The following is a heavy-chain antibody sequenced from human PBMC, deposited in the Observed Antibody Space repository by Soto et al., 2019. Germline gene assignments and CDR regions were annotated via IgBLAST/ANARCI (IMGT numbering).Heavy chain of an antibody. J-gene: IGHJ5*02. CDR3: ARNRLHWFEDSDP. CDR1: GYTFTSYA. V-gene: IGHV1-3*01. CDR2: INAGNSDT. Sequence: GASVKVSCKASGYTFTSYAMHWVRQAPGQRLEWMGWINAGNSDTKYSQKFQGRVTITSDTSASTAYMELSSLRSEDTAVYFCARNRLHWFEDSDPWGQGTLVTVSS. D-gene: IGHD3-10*01.